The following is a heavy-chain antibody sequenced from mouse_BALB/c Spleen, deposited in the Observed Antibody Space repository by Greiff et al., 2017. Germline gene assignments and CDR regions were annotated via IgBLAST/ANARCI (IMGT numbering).Heavy chain of an antibody. CDR1: GFAFSSYD. CDR3: ARHGNLFAY. J-gene: IGHJ3*01. CDR2: ISSGGGST. Sequence: EVQVVESGGGLVKPGGSLKLSCAASGFAFSSYDMSWVRQTPEKRLEWVAYISSGGGSTYYPDTVKGRFTISRDNDKNTLYLQMSSLKSEDTAMYYCARHGNLFAYWGQGTLVTVSA. V-gene: IGHV5-12-1*01. D-gene: IGHD4-1*01.